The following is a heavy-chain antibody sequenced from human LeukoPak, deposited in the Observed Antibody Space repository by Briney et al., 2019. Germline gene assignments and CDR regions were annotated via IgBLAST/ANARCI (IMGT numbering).Heavy chain of an antibody. V-gene: IGHV1-69*05. CDR1: GGTFSSYA. CDR3: ARGGYSSSWHEYYFDY. Sequence: SVKVSCKASGGTFSSYAISWVRQAPGQGLEWMGGIIPIFGTANYAQKFQGRVTITTDESTSTAYMELSSLRSEDTAVYYCARGGYSSSWHEYYFDYWGQGTLVTVSS. CDR2: IIPIFGTA. J-gene: IGHJ4*02. D-gene: IGHD6-13*01.